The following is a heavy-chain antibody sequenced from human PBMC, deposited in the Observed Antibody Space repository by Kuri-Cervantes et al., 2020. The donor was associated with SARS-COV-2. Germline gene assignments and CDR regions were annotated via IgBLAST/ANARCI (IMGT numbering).Heavy chain of an antibody. CDR1: GFTFSNFG. J-gene: IGHJ4*02. CDR3: TTLIDY. CDR2: IRYDGSET. Sequence: GESLKISCVASGFTFSNFGMHWVRQAPGKGLEWVAYIRYDGSETYYADSVKGRFSISRDNSKNSLYVQMDSLTPEDMAMYYCTTLIDYWGQGALVTVSS. V-gene: IGHV3-30*02.